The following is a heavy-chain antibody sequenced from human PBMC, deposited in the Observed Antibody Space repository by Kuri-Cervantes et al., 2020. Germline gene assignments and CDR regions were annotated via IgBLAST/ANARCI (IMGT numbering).Heavy chain of an antibody. CDR3: ARGGKIVATMGWFDP. CDR2: ISAYNGNT. Sequence: GGSLRLSCKASGYTFTSYGISWVRQAPGQGLERMGWISAYNGNTNYAQKLQGRVTMTTDTSTSTAYMELRSLRSDDTAVYYCARGGKIVATMGWFDPWGQGTLVTVSS. D-gene: IGHD5-12*01. CDR1: GYTFTSYG. J-gene: IGHJ5*02. V-gene: IGHV1-18*01.